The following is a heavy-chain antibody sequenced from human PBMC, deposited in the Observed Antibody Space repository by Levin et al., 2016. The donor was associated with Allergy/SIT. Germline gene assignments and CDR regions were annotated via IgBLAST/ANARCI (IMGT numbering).Heavy chain of an antibody. Sequence: WIRQPPGKALEWLAHIFSNDEQSYSTSLKNRLTISKDTSKGQVVLTMTNMDPLDTGTYYCARIRVVGISGYHFDYWGQGTLVTVSS. J-gene: IGHJ4*02. CDR2: IFSNDEQ. D-gene: IGHD1-26*01. V-gene: IGHV2-26*01. CDR3: ARIRVVGISGYHFDY.